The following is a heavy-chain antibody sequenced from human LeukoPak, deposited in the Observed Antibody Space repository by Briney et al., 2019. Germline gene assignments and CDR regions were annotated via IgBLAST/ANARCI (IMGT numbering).Heavy chain of an antibody. CDR2: IKQDGSEK. V-gene: IGHV3-7*01. Sequence: GGSLRLSCAASGVTFSSYWMSWVRQAPGKGLEGVANIKQDGSEKYYVDSVKGRFTISRDNAKNSLYLQMNSLRAEDTAVYYCARDLRRAAFDIWGQGTMVTVSS. CDR3: ARDLRRAAFDI. CDR1: GVTFSSYW. J-gene: IGHJ3*02.